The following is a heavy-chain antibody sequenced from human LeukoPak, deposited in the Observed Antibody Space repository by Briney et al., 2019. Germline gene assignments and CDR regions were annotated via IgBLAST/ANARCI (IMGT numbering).Heavy chain of an antibody. V-gene: IGHV3-11*04. CDR3: ARDSYYDSWSGYYNYYYYYMDV. CDR2: ISSSGSTI. D-gene: IGHD3-3*01. Sequence: GGSLRLSCAASGFTFSDYYMSWIRQAPGKGLEWVSYISSSGSTIYYADSVKGRFTISRDNAKNSLYLQMNSLRAEDTAVYYCARDSYYDSWSGYYNYYYYYMDVWGKGTTVTVSS. J-gene: IGHJ6*03. CDR1: GFTFSDYY.